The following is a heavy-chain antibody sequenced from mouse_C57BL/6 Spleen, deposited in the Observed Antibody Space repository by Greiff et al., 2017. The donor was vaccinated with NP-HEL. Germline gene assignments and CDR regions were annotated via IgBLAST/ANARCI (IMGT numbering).Heavy chain of an antibody. V-gene: IGHV5-9-1*02. D-gene: IGHD2-3*01. CDR3: TRANDGYSPFDY. CDR2: ISSGGDYI. CDR1: GFTFSSYA. J-gene: IGHJ2*01. Sequence: EVQRVESGEGLVKPGGSLKLSCAASGFTFSSYAMSWVRQTPEKRLEWVAYISSGGDYIYYADTVKGRFTISRDNARNTLYLQMSSLKSEDTAMYYCTRANDGYSPFDYWGQGTTLTVSS.